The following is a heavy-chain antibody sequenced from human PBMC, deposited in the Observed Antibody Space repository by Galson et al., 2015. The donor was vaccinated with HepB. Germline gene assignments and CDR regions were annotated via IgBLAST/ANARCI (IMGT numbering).Heavy chain of an antibody. J-gene: IGHJ4*02. CDR2: IIPANGNT. D-gene: IGHD6-13*01. Sequence: SVKVSCKASGYSFTSYAMHWVRQAPGQRLEWMGRIIPANGNTKYSQKFQDRVTITRDTSATTVYMGLSSLRSDDTAVYYCARSGRFGVAAADHGLYWGQGTLVIVSS. CDR3: ARSGRFGVAAADHGLY. CDR1: GYSFTSYA. V-gene: IGHV1-3*01.